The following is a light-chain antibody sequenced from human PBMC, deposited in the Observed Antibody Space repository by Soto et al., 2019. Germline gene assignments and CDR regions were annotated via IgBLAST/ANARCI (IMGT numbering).Light chain of an antibody. V-gene: IGKV3-20*01. J-gene: IGKJ5*01. CDR3: QQYVTSAIT. CDR1: QSVHNF. Sequence: EVVLTQSPATLSLSPGDRAALSCKASQSVHNFLAWYQQKPGQAPRLLISGASSRATGIPDRFSGGGSGTDFTLTISRLEPEDFALYYCQQYVTSAITFGQGTRLEIK. CDR2: GAS.